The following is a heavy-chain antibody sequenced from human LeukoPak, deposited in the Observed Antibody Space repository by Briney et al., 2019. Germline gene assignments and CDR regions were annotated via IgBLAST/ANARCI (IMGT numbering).Heavy chain of an antibody. CDR3: ARDHTGTNPYYYYGMDV. D-gene: IGHD4-17*01. CDR2: IWYDGSNK. J-gene: IGHJ6*02. CDR1: GFTFSSYG. V-gene: IGHV3-33*01. Sequence: GGSLRLSCAASGFTFSSYGMHWVRQAPGKGLEWVAVIWYDGSNKYYADSVKGRFTISRDNSKNTLYLQMNSLRAEDTAVYYCARDHTGTNPYYYYGMDVWGQGTTVTVSS.